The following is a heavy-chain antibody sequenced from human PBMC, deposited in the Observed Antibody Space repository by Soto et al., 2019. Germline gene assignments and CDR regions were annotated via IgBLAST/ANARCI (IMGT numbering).Heavy chain of an antibody. D-gene: IGHD3-3*01. V-gene: IGHV1-18*01. CDR1: GYTFTSYG. CDR3: ARDRRITIFGVVIGDAFDI. Sequence: ASVKVSCKASGYTFTSYGISWVRQAPGQGLEWMGWISAYNGNTNYAQKLQGRVTMTTDTSTGTAYMELRSLRSDDTAVYYCARDRRITIFGVVIGDAFDIWGQGTMVTVSS. CDR2: ISAYNGNT. J-gene: IGHJ3*02.